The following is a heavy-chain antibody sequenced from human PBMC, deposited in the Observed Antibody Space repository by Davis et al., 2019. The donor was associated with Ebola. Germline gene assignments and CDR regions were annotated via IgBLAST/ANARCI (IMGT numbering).Heavy chain of an antibody. V-gene: IGHV3-9*01. CDR3: VAANYYGMDV. J-gene: IGHJ6*02. Sequence: PGGSLRLSCVASGFTIDDSAMHWVRLGPGKGLEWVAGISWNSVRRAYADSVKGRFTISRDNATHALYLQMNSLRVEDTALYYCVAANYYGMDVWGQGTAVTVS. D-gene: IGHD6-25*01. CDR1: GFTIDDSA. CDR2: ISWNSVRR.